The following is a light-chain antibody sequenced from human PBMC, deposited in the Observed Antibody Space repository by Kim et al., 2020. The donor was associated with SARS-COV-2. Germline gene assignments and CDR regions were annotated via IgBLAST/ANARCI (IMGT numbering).Light chain of an antibody. V-gene: IGKV1-27*01. CDR2: AAS. CDR1: LSTCIY. J-gene: IGKJ3*01. Sequence: SVEDTVSLSCRGTLSTCIYLDWYQQKPRQIPLLLISAASALHTGVPSRFSGRVSGTDFTLTITSLQPVDVASYYCQKYTSAPLTFGPGTKVEIK. CDR3: QKYTSAPLT.